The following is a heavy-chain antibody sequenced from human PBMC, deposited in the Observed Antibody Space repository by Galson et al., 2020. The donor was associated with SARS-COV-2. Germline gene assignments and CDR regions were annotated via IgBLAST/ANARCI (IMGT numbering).Heavy chain of an antibody. CDR3: ASLYYDILTGYEYYYYGMDV. CDR1: GGSTSSYY. Sequence: ASETLSLTCTVSGGSTSSYYWNWIRQPPGKGLEWIGYIYNSGSTNYNPSLKSRVTISVDTSKSQFSLELRSATAADTAVYYCASLYYDILTGYEYYYYGMDVWGQGTTVTVSS. J-gene: IGHJ6*02. V-gene: IGHV4-59*01. D-gene: IGHD3-9*01. CDR2: IYNSGST.